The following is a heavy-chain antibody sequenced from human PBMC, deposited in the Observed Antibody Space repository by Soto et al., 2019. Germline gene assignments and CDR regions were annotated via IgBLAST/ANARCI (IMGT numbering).Heavy chain of an antibody. CDR2: ISSSSSYI. CDR1: GFTFSSYS. J-gene: IGHJ3*02. V-gene: IGHV3-21*01. CDR3: ATFKVYGSGTNDAFDI. D-gene: IGHD3-10*01. Sequence: EVQLVESGGGLVKPGGSLRLSCAASGFTFSSYSMNWVRQAPGKGLEWVSSISSSSSYIYYADSVKGRFTISRDNAKNSLYLQMNSLRAEDTAVYYCATFKVYGSGTNDAFDIWGQGIMVTVSS.